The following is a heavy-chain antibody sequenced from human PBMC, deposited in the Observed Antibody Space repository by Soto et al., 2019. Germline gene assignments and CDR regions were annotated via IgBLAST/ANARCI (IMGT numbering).Heavy chain of an antibody. CDR1: GFTFSSYD. V-gene: IGHV3-13*01. D-gene: IGHD4-17*01. Sequence: GGSLRLSCAASGFTFSSYDMHWVRQATGKGLEWVSAIGTAGDTYYPGSVKGRFTISRENAKNSLYLQMNSLRAEDTAVYYCARERPLDYGDYEGYYGMDVWGQGTTVTVSS. J-gene: IGHJ6*02. CDR2: IGTAGDT. CDR3: ARERPLDYGDYEGYYGMDV.